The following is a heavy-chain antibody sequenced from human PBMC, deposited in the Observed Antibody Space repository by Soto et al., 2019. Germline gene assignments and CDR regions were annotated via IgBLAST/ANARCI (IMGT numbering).Heavy chain of an antibody. J-gene: IGHJ5*02. CDR2: IVLGNGNT. CDR3: ATRIGNIGWYWLDT. V-gene: IGHV1-58*01. D-gene: IGHD6-19*01. CDR1: GFTFSSSA. Sequence: QMHLVQSGPEVKRPGTSLKVSCKASGFTFSSSAVQWVRQARGQPLEWIGWIVLGNGNTNYAQKFQQRVTSIRDMSSSTADMEVRSLTYKDTVAYYRATRIGNIGWYWLDTSGQGTLVTVSS.